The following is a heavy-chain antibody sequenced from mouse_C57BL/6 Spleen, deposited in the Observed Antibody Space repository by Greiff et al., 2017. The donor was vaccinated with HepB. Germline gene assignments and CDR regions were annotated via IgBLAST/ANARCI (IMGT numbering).Heavy chain of an antibody. Sequence: VQLQQSGPELVKPGASVKMSCKASGYTFTDYNMHWVKQSHGKSLEWIGYINPNNGGTSYNQKFKGKATLTVNKSSSTAYMELRSLTSEDSAVYYCARPLYYYGSSFLAYWGQGTLVTVSA. D-gene: IGHD1-1*01. CDR3: ARPLYYYGSSFLAY. V-gene: IGHV1-22*01. CDR2: INPNNGGT. J-gene: IGHJ3*01. CDR1: GYTFTDYN.